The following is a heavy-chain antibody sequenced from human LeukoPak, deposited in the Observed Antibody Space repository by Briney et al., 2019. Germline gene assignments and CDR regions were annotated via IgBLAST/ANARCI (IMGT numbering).Heavy chain of an antibody. CDR1: GFTFSSYW. CDR3: ARVAKGCYGSNSGLCAFDI. V-gene: IGHV3-74*01. D-gene: IGHD4-23*01. J-gene: IGHJ3*02. Sequence: PGGSLRLSCAASGFTFSSYWMHWVRQAPGKGLVWVSRINSDGSSTYYADSVKGRFTISRDNAKNTLYLQMNSLRAEDAAVYYCARVAKGCYGSNSGLCAFDIWGQGTMVTVSS. CDR2: INSDGSST.